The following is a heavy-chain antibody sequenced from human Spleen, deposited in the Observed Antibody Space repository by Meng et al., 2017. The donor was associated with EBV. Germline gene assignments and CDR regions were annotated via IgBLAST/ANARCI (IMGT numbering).Heavy chain of an antibody. CDR2: IPSDASHNK. CDR3: AKDLSGRFDP. J-gene: IGHJ5*02. Sequence: QEQWVDAGGGLAHPGRSLSLACAASGFIFSGYGFHWVRQAPGKGPEWVAIIPSDASHNKYYADSVKGRFTISRDNSKNTLYLQMNSLKIEDTAVYYCAKDLSGRFDPWGQGTLVTVSS. V-gene: IGHV3-30*18. CDR1: GFIFSGYG. D-gene: IGHD1-14*01.